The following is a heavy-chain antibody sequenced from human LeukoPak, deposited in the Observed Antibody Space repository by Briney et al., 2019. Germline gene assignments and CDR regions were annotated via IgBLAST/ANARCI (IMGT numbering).Heavy chain of an antibody. Sequence: SQTLSLTCTVSGGSISSGDYYWSWIRQPPGKGLEWIGYIYHSGSTYYNPSLKSRVTISVDRSKNQFSLKLSSVTAADTAVYYCARFTGTTPSFFDYWGQGTLVTVSS. CDR2: IYHSGST. CDR1: GGSISSGDYY. CDR3: ARFTGTTPSFFDY. D-gene: IGHD1-7*01. V-gene: IGHV4-30-2*01. J-gene: IGHJ4*02.